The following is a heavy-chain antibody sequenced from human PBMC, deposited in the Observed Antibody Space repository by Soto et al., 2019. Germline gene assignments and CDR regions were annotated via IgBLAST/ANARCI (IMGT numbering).Heavy chain of an antibody. CDR1: GFTFSSYA. J-gene: IGHJ6*02. D-gene: IGHD3-22*01. Sequence: GGSLRLSCAASGFTFSSYAMHWVRQAPGKGLEWVAVISYDGSNKYYADSVKGRFTISRDNSKNTLYLQMNSLRAEDTAVYYCARSYYDSSGYPPYWGQGTTVTVSS. V-gene: IGHV3-30-3*01. CDR3: ARSYYDSSGYPPY. CDR2: ISYDGSNK.